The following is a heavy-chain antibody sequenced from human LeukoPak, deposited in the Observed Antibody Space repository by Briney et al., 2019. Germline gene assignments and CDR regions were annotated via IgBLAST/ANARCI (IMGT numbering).Heavy chain of an antibody. J-gene: IGHJ4*02. V-gene: IGHV4-39*07. Sequence: SETLSLTCTVSGGSISSSSYYWGWIRQPPGKGLEWIGSIYYSGSTYYNPSLKSRVTISVDTSKNQLSLKLSSVTAADTAVYYCARGGVPSSGWSGIDYWGQGTLVTVSS. CDR2: IYYSGST. CDR3: ARGGVPSSGWSGIDY. CDR1: GGSISSSSYY. D-gene: IGHD6-19*01.